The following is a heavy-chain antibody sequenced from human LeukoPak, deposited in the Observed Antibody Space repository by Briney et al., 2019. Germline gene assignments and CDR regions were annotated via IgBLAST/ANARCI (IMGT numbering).Heavy chain of an antibody. J-gene: IGHJ5*02. D-gene: IGHD5-12*01. CDR1: GYTLTEIS. V-gene: IGHV1-24*01. CDR3: ATTGPVTVATTGWFDP. Sequence: ASVKVSCTVFGYTLTEISIHWVRQAPGKGLEWMGGFDTEDGETICAEKFQARVTLTEDTSRDTAYMELSSLRSEDTAVYYCATTGPVTVATTGWFDPWGQGTLVTVSS. CDR2: FDTEDGET.